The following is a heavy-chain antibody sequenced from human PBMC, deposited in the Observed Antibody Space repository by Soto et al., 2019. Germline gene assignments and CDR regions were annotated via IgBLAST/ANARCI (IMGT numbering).Heavy chain of an antibody. CDR2: IYWDDDK. D-gene: IGHD6-13*01. CDR3: APSEGSSCLCDS. J-gene: IGHJ4*02. CDR1: GFSLTTSGMT. V-gene: IGHV2-5*02. Sequence: QITLKESGPTLVRPTQTLTLTCTFSGFSLTTSGMTVGWIRQPPGKALEWLALIYWDDDKRYRPSLKNRLTITKETSKNHVVLTMTNMDPVDTATYYCAPSEGSSCLCDSWGQGTLVTVSS.